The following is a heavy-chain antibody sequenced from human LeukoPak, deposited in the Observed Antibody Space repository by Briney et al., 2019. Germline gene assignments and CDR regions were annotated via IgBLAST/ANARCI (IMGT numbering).Heavy chain of an antibody. CDR1: GYTFTSYY. CDR2: INPSGGST. V-gene: IGHV1-46*01. J-gene: IGHJ3*02. Sequence: ASVKVSCEASGYTFTSYYMHWVRQAPGQGLEWMGIINPSGGSTSYAQKFQGRVTMTRDTSTSTVYMELSSLRSEDTAVYYCARTYYDILTGYSDAFDIWGQGTMATVSS. CDR3: ARTYYDILTGYSDAFDI. D-gene: IGHD3-9*01.